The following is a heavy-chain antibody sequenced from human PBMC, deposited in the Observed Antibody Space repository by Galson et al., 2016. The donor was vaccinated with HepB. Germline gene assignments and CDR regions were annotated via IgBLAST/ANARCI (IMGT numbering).Heavy chain of an antibody. V-gene: IGHV3-7*04. D-gene: IGHD4-17*01. CDR3: ARDRAYGSYWYFDL. Sequence: GKGLEWVANIKEDGSEEYYVDSVKGRCTISRDNAKNSLYLQMNSLRVEDTAVYYCARDRAYGSYWYFDLWGRGTLVTVSS. J-gene: IGHJ2*01. CDR2: IKEDGSEE.